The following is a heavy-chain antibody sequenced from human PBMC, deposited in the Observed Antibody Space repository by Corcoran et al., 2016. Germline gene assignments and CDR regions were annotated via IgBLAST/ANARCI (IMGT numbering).Heavy chain of an antibody. J-gene: IGHJ4*02. CDR2: ISAYNGNT. D-gene: IGHD2-2*03. CDR1: GYTFTSYG. CDR3: ARDAGYCSSTSCYRYFDY. Sequence: QVQLVQSGAEVKKPGASVKVSCKASGYTFTSYGISWVRQAPGQGLEWMGWISAYNGNTNYAQKLQGRVTMTTDTSTSTAYMELRSLRSDATAVYYCARDAGYCSSTSCYRYFDYWGQGTLVTVSS. V-gene: IGHV1-18*01.